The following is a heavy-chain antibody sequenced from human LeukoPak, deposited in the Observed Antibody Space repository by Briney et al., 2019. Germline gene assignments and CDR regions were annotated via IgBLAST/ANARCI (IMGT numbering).Heavy chain of an antibody. CDR3: ARDLGWNWYFDL. J-gene: IGHJ2*01. Sequence: SETLSLTCAVYGGSFSGYYWSWIRQPPGKGLEWIGEINHSGSTNYNPSLKSRVTISVDTSKNQFSLRLSSVTAADTAVYYCARDLGWNWYFDLWGRGTLVTVPS. D-gene: IGHD6-19*01. V-gene: IGHV4-34*01. CDR1: GGSFSGYY. CDR2: INHSGST.